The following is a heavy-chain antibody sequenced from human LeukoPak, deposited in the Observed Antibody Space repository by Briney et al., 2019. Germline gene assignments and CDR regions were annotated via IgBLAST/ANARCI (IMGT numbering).Heavy chain of an antibody. J-gene: IGHJ4*02. Sequence: SETLSLTCAASGYSISSGYYWGWIRQPPGKGLEWIGSIYYSGSTYYNPSLKSRVTISVDTSKNQFSLKLSSVTAADTAVYYCTRGITMVRGIIPYYFDYWGQGTLVTVSS. D-gene: IGHD3-10*01. CDR2: IYYSGST. CDR1: GYSISSGYY. V-gene: IGHV4-38-2*01. CDR3: TRGITMVRGIIPYYFDY.